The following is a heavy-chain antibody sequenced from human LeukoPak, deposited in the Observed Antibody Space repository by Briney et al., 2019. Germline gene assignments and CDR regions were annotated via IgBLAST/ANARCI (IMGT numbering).Heavy chain of an antibody. V-gene: IGHV4-34*01. D-gene: IGHD3-10*01. CDR3: ARRLSGSGSYYSHFDY. J-gene: IGHJ4*02. CDR2: INHSGST. CDR1: GGSFSGYY. Sequence: SETLSLTCAVYGGSFSGYYWSWIRQPPGKGLEWIGEINHSGSTNYNPSLKSRVTISVDTSKNQFSLKLGSVTAADTAVYYCARRLSGSGSYYSHFDYWGQGTLVTVSS.